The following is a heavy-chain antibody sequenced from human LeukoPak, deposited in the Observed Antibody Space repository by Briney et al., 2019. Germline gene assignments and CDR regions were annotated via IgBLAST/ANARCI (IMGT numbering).Heavy chain of an antibody. D-gene: IGHD3-16*01. Sequence: SETLSLTCAVYGGSLSGYYWSWIRQPPGKGLEWIGEINHSGSTNYNPSLKSRVTISVDTSKNQFSLKLSSVTAADTAVYYCARLGGGLRYYYYYMDVWGKGTTVTISS. CDR1: GGSLSGYY. V-gene: IGHV4-34*01. CDR3: ARLGGGLRYYYYYMDV. CDR2: INHSGST. J-gene: IGHJ6*03.